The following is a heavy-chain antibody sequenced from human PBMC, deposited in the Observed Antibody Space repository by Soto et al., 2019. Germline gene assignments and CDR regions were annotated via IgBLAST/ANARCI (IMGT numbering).Heavy chain of an antibody. V-gene: IGHV4-39*07. CDR2: IYHSGST. Sequence: TSETLSLTCAVSGDSITSNSYFWAWIRQPPGKGLEWIGSIYHSGSTNYNPSLKSRVTISLDKSKNQFSLNLSSVTAADTAVYYCARERYCSAGSCPPVFYYHGMDVWGQGTTVTVSS. CDR1: GDSITSNSYF. D-gene: IGHD2-15*01. J-gene: IGHJ6*02. CDR3: ARERYCSAGSCPPVFYYHGMDV.